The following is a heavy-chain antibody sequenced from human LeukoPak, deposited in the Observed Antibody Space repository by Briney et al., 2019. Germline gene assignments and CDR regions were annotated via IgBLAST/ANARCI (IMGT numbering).Heavy chain of an antibody. CDR3: APPFRTIIYPYY. CDR1: GFTFSSYA. Sequence: GRSLRLSCAASGFTFSSYAMSWVRQAPGKGLEWVSAISGSGGSTYYADSVKGRFTISRDNSKNTLYLQMNSLRAEDTAVYYCAPPFRTIIYPYYWGQGTLVTVSS. V-gene: IGHV3-23*01. CDR2: ISGSGGST. J-gene: IGHJ4*02. D-gene: IGHD2-8*01.